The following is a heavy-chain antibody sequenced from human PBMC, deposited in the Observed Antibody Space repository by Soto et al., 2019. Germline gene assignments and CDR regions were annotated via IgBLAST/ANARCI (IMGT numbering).Heavy chain of an antibody. CDR2: IYYSGST. Sequence: PSETLSLTCTFSGFSISSGDYYLSWIRQPPGKGLEWIGYIYYSGSTYYNPSLKSRVTISVDTSKNQFSLKLSSVTAADTAVYYCARVGGFGATTIDYWGQGTLVTVSS. D-gene: IGHD3-10*01. J-gene: IGHJ4*02. CDR3: ARVGGFGATTIDY. CDR1: GFSISSGDYY. V-gene: IGHV4-30-4*01.